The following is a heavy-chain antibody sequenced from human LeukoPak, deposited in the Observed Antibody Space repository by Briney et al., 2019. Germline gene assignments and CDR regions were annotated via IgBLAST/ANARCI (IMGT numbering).Heavy chain of an antibody. D-gene: IGHD6-6*01. Sequence: GGSLRLSCAASGFTFSSYSMNWVRQAPGKGLEWVSSISSSSSYIYYADSVKGRFTISRDNAKNSLYLQMNSLRAEDTAVYYCARGPRAYSSSPTYYFDYWGQGTLVTVSS. V-gene: IGHV3-21*01. CDR1: GFTFSSYS. CDR3: ARGPRAYSSSPTYYFDY. J-gene: IGHJ4*02. CDR2: ISSSSSYI.